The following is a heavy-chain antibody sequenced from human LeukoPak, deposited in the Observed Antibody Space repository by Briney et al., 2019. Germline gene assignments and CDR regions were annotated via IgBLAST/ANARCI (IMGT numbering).Heavy chain of an antibody. D-gene: IGHD3-22*01. CDR1: GYTFTSYG. Sequence: GASVKVSCKASGYTFTSYGISWVRQAPGQGLEWMGWISAYNGNTNYAQKLQGRVIMTTDTSTSTAYMELRSLRSDDTAVYYCARTWRFRSSGYYDYWGQGTLATVSS. CDR3: ARTWRFRSSGYYDY. CDR2: ISAYNGNT. J-gene: IGHJ4*02. V-gene: IGHV1-18*01.